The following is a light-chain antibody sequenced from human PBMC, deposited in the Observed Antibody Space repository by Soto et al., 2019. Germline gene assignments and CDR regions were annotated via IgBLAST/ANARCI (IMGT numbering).Light chain of an antibody. CDR1: SSNIGAGYH. V-gene: IGLV1-40*01. CDR2: FNS. CDR3: QSYDSSLSVYV. J-gene: IGLJ1*01. Sequence: QSVLTQPPSVSGAPGQRVTISCTGSSSNIGAGYHVHWYQQLPGTAPRLLIYFNSNRPSGVPDRFSGSKSATSASLAITGLQAEDEAHYYCQSYDSSLSVYVFGTGTKLTVL.